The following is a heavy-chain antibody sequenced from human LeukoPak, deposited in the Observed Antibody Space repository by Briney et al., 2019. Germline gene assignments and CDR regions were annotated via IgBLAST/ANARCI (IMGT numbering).Heavy chain of an antibody. V-gene: IGHV4-34*01. J-gene: IGHJ5*02. CDR2: INHSGST. CDR1: GGSFSGYY. CDR3: ARGFPLDP. Sequence: PSETLSLTCAVYGGSFSGYYWSWIRQPPGKGLEWIGEINHSGSTNYNPSLKSRVTISVDTSKNQFSLKLSSVTAADTAVYYCARGFPLDPWGQGTLVTVSS.